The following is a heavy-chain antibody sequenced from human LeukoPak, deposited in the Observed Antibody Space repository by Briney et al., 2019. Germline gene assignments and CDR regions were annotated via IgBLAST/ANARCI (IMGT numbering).Heavy chain of an antibody. Sequence: SETLSLTCTVSGDSISSYYWSWIRQPPGKGLEWIGYIYDSEKTNYNASLISRVTISVDTSKNQFSLKLTSVTPADTAVYYCARGGGTLDYWGQGTLVTVSS. J-gene: IGHJ4*02. V-gene: IGHV4-59*01. CDR2: IYDSEKT. CDR3: ARGGGTLDY. CDR1: GDSISSYY. D-gene: IGHD3-16*01.